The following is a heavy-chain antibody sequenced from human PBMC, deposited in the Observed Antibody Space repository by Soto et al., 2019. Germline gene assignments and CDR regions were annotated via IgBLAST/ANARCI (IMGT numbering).Heavy chain of an antibody. CDR3: ARSGVTGIVIPSHWFDP. D-gene: IGHD2-21*02. CDR2: TAYTGST. CDR1: GGSITSYH. J-gene: IGHJ5*02. V-gene: IGHV4-59*12. Sequence: SETLSLTCVVSGGSITSYHWSWIRQFPGKGLEWIAYTAYTGSTYYNPALNNRISLSLDTSQNQFSLKLLSVTAADTAIYYCARSGVTGIVIPSHWFDPWGQGTLVTVSS.